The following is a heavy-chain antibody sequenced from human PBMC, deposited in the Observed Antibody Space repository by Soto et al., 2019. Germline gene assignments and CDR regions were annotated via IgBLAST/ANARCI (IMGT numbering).Heavy chain of an antibody. CDR2: IRGSGGST. D-gene: IGHD4-17*01. Sequence: PRGSLRLACAASGFTGSSYAMNWVRQAPGKGLEWVSSIRGSGGSTYYADSVKGRFTISRDNSKNTLYLQLNSLRAEDTAVYYCITAVTASLFDYWGQGTLVTVSS. V-gene: IGHV3-23*01. J-gene: IGHJ4*02. CDR3: ITAVTASLFDY. CDR1: GFTGSSYA.